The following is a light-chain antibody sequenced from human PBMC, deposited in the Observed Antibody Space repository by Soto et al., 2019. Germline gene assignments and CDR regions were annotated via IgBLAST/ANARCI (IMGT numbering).Light chain of an antibody. V-gene: IGLV2-14*01. Sequence: QSALTQPASVSGSPGQSITISCTGTSSDVGAYNYVSWYQQHPGKGPKLMIYDVSSRPSGVSDRFSGSKSGNTASLTISGLQAEDEAEYYCSSYTSSNSYVFGTGTKVTVL. CDR3: SSYTSSNSYV. J-gene: IGLJ1*01. CDR1: SSDVGAYNY. CDR2: DVS.